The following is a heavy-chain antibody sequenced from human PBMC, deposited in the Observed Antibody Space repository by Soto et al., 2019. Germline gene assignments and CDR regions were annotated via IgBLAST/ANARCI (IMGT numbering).Heavy chain of an antibody. D-gene: IGHD3-10*01. CDR2: IWYDGSNK. CDR1: GFTFSSYG. Sequence: LRLSCAASGFTFSSYGMHWVRQAPGKGLEWVAVIWYDGSNKYYADSVKGRFTISRDNSKNTLYLQMNSLRAEDTAVYYCAREGVEGDYYYGMDVWGQGTTVTVSS. CDR3: AREGVEGDYYYGMDV. V-gene: IGHV3-33*01. J-gene: IGHJ6*02.